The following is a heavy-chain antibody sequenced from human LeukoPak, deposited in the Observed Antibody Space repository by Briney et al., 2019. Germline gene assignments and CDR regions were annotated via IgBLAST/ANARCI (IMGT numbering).Heavy chain of an antibody. CDR1: GYSISSGYY. Sequence: SETLSLTCTVSGYSISSGYYWGWIRQPPGKGLEWIGSIYHSGSTYYNPSLKSRVTILVDTSKNQFSLKLSSVTAADTAVYYCARDSLGETPYDYWGQGTLVTVSS. CDR3: ARDSLGETPYDY. D-gene: IGHD3-10*01. J-gene: IGHJ4*02. CDR2: IYHSGST. V-gene: IGHV4-38-2*02.